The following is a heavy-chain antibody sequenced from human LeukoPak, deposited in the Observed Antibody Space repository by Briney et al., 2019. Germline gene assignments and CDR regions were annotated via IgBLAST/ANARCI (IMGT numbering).Heavy chain of an antibody. CDR3: ARDTTTGRRGGWFDP. CDR2: IWYDGSNK. J-gene: IGHJ5*02. V-gene: IGHV3-33*01. D-gene: IGHD4-11*01. Sequence: GGSLRLSCTASGFTFSSYGMHWVRQAPGKGLVWVAVIWYDGSNKYYADSVKGRFTISRDNSKNTLHLQMNSLRAEDTAVYYCARDTTTGRRGGWFDPWGQGTLVTVSS. CDR1: GFTFSSYG.